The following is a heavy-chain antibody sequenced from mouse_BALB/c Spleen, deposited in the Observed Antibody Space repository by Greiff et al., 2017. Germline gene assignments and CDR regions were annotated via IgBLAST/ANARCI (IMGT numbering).Heavy chain of an antibody. Sequence: QVQLKESGPGLVAPSQSLSITCTVSGFSLTSYDISWIRQPPGKGLEWLGVIWTGGGTNYNSAFMSRLSISKDNSKSQVFLKMNSLQTDDTAIYYCVRGSLLLGFAYWGQGTLVTVSA. V-gene: IGHV2-9-2*01. CDR2: IWTGGGT. D-gene: IGHD1-1*01. CDR1: GFSLTSYD. CDR3: VRGSLLLGFAY. J-gene: IGHJ3*01.